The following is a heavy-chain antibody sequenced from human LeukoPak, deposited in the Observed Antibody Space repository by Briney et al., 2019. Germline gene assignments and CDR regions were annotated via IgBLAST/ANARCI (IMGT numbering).Heavy chain of an antibody. J-gene: IGHJ6*02. V-gene: IGHV4-30-2*01. CDR3: ARESPYYYGIDV. CDR1: GASISSGGYS. CDR2: IYHSGST. Sequence: SQTLSVTCAVSGASISSGGYSCSWIRQPPGKGLEWIGYIYHSGSTYYNPSLKSRVSISVDRSKNQFSLNLSSVTAADTAVYYCARESPYYYGIDVWGQGTTVTVSS.